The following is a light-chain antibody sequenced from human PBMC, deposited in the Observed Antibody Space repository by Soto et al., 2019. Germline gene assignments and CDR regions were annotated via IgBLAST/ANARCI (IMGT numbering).Light chain of an antibody. CDR2: GLT. V-gene: IGLV2-8*01. J-gene: IGLJ1*01. CDR1: SSDIGSYDF. CDR3: SSHGGSNNPFV. Sequence: QSALTQPPSASGFPGQSVTISCTGTSSDIGSYDFVSWYQQHPGKAPKLIIYGLTKRPSWVPDRFSASKSGNTASLTVSGLQADDEADYYCSSHGGSNNPFVFGTGTKVTVL.